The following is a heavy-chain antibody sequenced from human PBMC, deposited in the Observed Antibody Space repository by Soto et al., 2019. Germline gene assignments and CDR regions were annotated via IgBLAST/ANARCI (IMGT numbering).Heavy chain of an antibody. CDR3: AREGDGYNLGPSVDCDC. D-gene: IGHD5-12*01. CDR2: INPSGGST. Sequence: QVQLVQSGAEVTKPGASVTVSCKASGYTFTTYYMHWVRQAPGPGLEWMGVINPSGGSTIYAQKFRGRVTVTRDTSTSTLNMELSSLRSEDTAVYYGAREGDGYNLGPSVDCDCWGQGTLVTVSS. J-gene: IGHJ4*02. V-gene: IGHV1-46*01. CDR1: GYTFTTYY.